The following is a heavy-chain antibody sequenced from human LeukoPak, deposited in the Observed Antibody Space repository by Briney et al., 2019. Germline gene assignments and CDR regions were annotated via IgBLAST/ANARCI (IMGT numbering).Heavy chain of an antibody. V-gene: IGHV3-9*01. D-gene: IGHD6-19*01. J-gene: IGHJ4*02. CDR2: ISWNSGSI. CDR1: GFTFDDYA. CDR3: AKDLWGGLVAGPFDY. Sequence: PGRSLRLSCAASGFTFDDYAMHWVRQAPGKGLECVSGISWNSGSIGYADSVKGRFTISRDNAKNSLYLQMNSLRAEDTALYYCAKDLWGGLVAGPFDYWGQGTLVTVSS.